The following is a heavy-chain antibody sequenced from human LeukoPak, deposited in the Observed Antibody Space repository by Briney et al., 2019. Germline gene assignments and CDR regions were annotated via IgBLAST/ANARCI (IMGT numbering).Heavy chain of an antibody. CDR2: ISSSSSTI. Sequence: PGGSLRLSCAASGFTFSSYSMNWVRQAPGKGLEWVSYISSSSSTIYYADSVKGRFTISRDNAKNSLYLQMNSLRAEDTAVYYCARRDYGGNSGFDYWGQGTLVTVSS. D-gene: IGHD4-23*01. CDR1: GFTFSSYS. CDR3: ARRDYGGNSGFDY. V-gene: IGHV3-48*01. J-gene: IGHJ4*02.